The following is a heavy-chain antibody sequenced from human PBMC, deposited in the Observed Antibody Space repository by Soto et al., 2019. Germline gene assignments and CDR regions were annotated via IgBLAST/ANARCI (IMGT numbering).Heavy chain of an antibody. J-gene: IGHJ4*02. Sequence: SETLSLTCVVSNFSISSGYYCGCIRQSPGKGLEWIASIYRSGTTSYNPSLKSRVTISVDPTKNQFSLMLTAMTAADTAVYYCARTHSGSYYSVFNYWGRGSLVTVSS. V-gene: IGHV4-38-2*01. CDR3: ARTHSGSYYSVFNY. CDR1: NFSISSGYY. CDR2: IYRSGTT. D-gene: IGHD1-26*01.